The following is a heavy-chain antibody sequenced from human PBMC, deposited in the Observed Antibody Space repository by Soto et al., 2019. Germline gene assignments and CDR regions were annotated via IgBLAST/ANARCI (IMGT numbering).Heavy chain of an antibody. V-gene: IGHV1-18*01. J-gene: IGHJ5*02. Sequence: ASVKVSCKTSGYTFNTYGINWVRQAPGQGLELMGWISAYDGKTTYGEKFQGRVTLTTDTSTSTAYMELRSLRSDDTAIYYCARDPHEFWTSYWFDPWGQGTPVTVSS. CDR2: ISAYDGKT. D-gene: IGHD3-3*01. CDR3: ARDPHEFWTSYWFDP. CDR1: GYTFNTYG.